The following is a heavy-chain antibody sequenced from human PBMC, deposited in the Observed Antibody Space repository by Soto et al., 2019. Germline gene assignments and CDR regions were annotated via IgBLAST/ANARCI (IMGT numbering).Heavy chain of an antibody. CDR2: IIPIFGTA. D-gene: IGHD4-17*01. CDR1: RGTFSSYA. Sequence: QVQLVQSGAEVKKPGSTMKVSCKTSRGTFSSYAISWVRQAPGQGLEWMGGIIPIFGTANYAQKFQGRVTITADESTSTAYMELSSLRSEDTAVYYCARDPLDYGDYDFDYWGQGTLVTVSS. CDR3: ARDPLDYGDYDFDY. V-gene: IGHV1-69*12. J-gene: IGHJ4*02.